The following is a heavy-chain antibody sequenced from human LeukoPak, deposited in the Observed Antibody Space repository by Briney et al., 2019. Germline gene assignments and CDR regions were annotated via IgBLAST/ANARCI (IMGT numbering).Heavy chain of an antibody. CDR3: ARGPLHDYGDYGYYYYYMDV. Sequence: GGSLRLSCAASGFTFSSYSMNWVRQAPGKGLEWVSYISSSSSTIYYADSVKGRFTISRDNAKNSLYLQMNSLRAEDTAVYYCARGPLHDYGDYGYYYYYMDVWGKGTTVTVSS. J-gene: IGHJ6*03. D-gene: IGHD4-17*01. CDR2: ISSSSSTI. CDR1: GFTFSSYS. V-gene: IGHV3-48*01.